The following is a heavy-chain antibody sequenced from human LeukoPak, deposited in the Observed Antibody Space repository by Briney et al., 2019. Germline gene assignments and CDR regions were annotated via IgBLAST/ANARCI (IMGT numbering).Heavy chain of an antibody. CDR1: GYTFTSYG. V-gene: IGHV1-69*13. D-gene: IGHD4-17*01. Sequence: ASVTVSCKASGYTFTSYGISWVRQAPGQGLEWMGGIIPLLGTPNYAQKFQGRVTITADDSTSTAYMELTSLRSEDTAVYYCAEDSSMVTTRAPYYYYYLDVWGQGTTVTVSS. J-gene: IGHJ6*02. CDR3: AEDSSMVTTRAPYYYYYLDV. CDR2: IIPLLGTP.